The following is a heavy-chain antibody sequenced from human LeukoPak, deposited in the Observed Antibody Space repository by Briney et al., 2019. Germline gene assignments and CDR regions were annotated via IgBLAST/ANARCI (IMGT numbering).Heavy chain of an antibody. Sequence: RGSSVKVSCKASGYTFTSYGISWVRQAPGQGLEWMGWISAYNGNTDYAQKLQGRVTMTTDTSTSTAYMELRSLRSDDTAVYYCARDLLALYSSSWLGAFDIWGQGTMVTVSS. CDR3: ARDLLALYSSSWLGAFDI. J-gene: IGHJ3*02. D-gene: IGHD6-13*01. CDR1: GYTFTSYG. V-gene: IGHV1-18*01. CDR2: ISAYNGNT.